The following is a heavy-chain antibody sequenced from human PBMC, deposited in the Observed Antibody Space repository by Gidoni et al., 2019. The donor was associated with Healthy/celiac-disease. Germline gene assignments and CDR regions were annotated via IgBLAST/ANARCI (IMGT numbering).Heavy chain of an antibody. D-gene: IGHD3-10*01. J-gene: IGHJ4*02. CDR1: GFTFDDYA. CDR3: AKDLHYYGSGSFDY. Sequence: RLSCAASGFTFDDYAMHWVRQAPGKGLEWVSGISWNSGSIGYADSVKGRFTISRDNAKNSLYLQMNSLRAEDTALYYCAKDLHYYGSGSFDYWGQGTLVTVSS. CDR2: ISWNSGSI. V-gene: IGHV3-9*01.